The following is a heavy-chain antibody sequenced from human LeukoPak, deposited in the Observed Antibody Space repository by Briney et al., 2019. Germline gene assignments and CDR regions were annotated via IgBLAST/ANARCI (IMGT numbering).Heavy chain of an antibody. D-gene: IGHD3-16*02. V-gene: IGHV4-59*01. CDR3: ARYIWGSYPTFEDY. J-gene: IGHJ4*02. CDR2: ISYSGST. CDR1: GGSISSYY. Sequence: NPSETLSLTCTVSGGSISSYYWSWIRQPPGKGLEWIGYISYSGSTNYNPSLKSRVTISVDTSKNQFSLKLSSVTAADTAVYYCARYIWGSYPTFEDYWGQGTLVTASS.